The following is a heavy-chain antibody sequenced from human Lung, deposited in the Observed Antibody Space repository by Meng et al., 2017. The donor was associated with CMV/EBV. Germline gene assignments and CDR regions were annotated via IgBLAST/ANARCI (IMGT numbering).Heavy chain of an antibody. CDR2: IRRQAYGGTT. V-gene: IGHV3-49*04. CDR1: GFTFGDYA. Sequence: SCTTSGFTFGDYAMSWVRQAPGKGLEWVGYIRRQAYGGTTEYAASVKGRFAISRDDSKSIAYLQMNSLKTEDTAVYYCASHSLRFSINWFDPSGQGXLVTVSS. D-gene: IGHD3-3*01. CDR3: ASHSLRFSINWFDP. J-gene: IGHJ5*02.